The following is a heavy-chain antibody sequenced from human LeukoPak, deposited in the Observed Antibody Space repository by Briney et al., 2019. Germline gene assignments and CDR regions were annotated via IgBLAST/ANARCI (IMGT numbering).Heavy chain of an antibody. J-gene: IGHJ4*02. Sequence: GGSLRLSCAASGFTVSSNYMSWVRQAPGKGLEWVSIIYSGGSTFYADSVKGRFTISRDNAKNSLYLQMNSLRAEDTAVYYCAREGYGDYGYYFDYWGQGTLVTVSS. CDR3: AREGYGDYGYYFDY. D-gene: IGHD4-17*01. CDR1: GFTVSSNY. CDR2: IYSGGST. V-gene: IGHV3-53*01.